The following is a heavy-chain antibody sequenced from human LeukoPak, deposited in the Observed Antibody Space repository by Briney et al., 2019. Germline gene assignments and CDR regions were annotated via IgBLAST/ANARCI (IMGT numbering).Heavy chain of an antibody. V-gene: IGHV3-20*04. CDR3: AKRSAAGTVGYFDY. J-gene: IGHJ4*02. D-gene: IGHD6-13*01. Sequence: GGSLRLSCAASGFTFDDYGMSWVRQAPGKGLEWVSGINWNGGSTGYADSVKGRFTISRDNAKNSLCLQMNSLRAEDTALYYCAKRSAAGTVGYFDYWGQGTLVTVSS. CDR1: GFTFDDYG. CDR2: INWNGGST.